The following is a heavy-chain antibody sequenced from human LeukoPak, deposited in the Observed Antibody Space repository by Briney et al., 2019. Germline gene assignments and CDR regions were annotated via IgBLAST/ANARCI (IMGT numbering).Heavy chain of an antibody. CDR3: ARGDTYYYHAMDV. CDR1: GDTFTIND. J-gene: IGHJ6*02. Sequence: ASVKVSCKASGDTFTINDINWVRQATGQGLEWMGWMNPNSGNTGYAQKFQGRVTMTRNTSISTSYMELTNLRAEDTAVYYCARGDTYYYHAMDVWGQGTTVTVSS. V-gene: IGHV1-8*01. CDR2: MNPNSGNT.